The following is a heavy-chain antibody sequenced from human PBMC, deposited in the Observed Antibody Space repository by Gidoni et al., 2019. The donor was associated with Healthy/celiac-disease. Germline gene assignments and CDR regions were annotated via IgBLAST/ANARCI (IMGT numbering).Heavy chain of an antibody. Sequence: QVQLVESGGGLFKPGGSLRLSCAASGCTFSAYYMIWIRQAPGKGLEWVSYIRSSGSTIYYADSVKGRFTISRDNAKNSLYLQMNSLRAEDTAVYYCARVSYSSGWYYGAFDIWGQGTMVTVSS. D-gene: IGHD6-19*01. CDR2: IRSSGSTI. J-gene: IGHJ3*02. CDR3: ARVSYSSGWYYGAFDI. CDR1: GCTFSAYY. V-gene: IGHV3-11*01.